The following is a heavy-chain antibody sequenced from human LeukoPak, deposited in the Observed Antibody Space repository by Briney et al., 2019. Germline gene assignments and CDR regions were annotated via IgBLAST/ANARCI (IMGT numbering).Heavy chain of an antibody. CDR1: GFTFDDYA. CDR2: ISWNSGSI. D-gene: IGHD3-10*01. J-gene: IGHJ4*02. CDR3: AKSAGSGKALYYFDY. Sequence: PGGSLRLSCAASGFTFDDYAMHWVRHAPGKGLEWVSGISWNSGSIGYADSVKGRFTISRDNAKNSLYLQMNSLRAEDMALYYCAKSAGSGKALYYFDYWGQGTLVTVSS. V-gene: IGHV3-9*03.